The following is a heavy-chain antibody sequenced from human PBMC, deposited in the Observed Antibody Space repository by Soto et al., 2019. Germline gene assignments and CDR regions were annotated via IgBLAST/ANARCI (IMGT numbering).Heavy chain of an antibody. D-gene: IGHD2-15*01. CDR3: ARGPSTLTRFDY. V-gene: IGHV3-30-3*01. J-gene: IGHJ4*02. CDR1: GFTFSSYA. Sequence: GGSLRLSCAASGFTFSSYAMHWVRQAPGKGLEWVAVISYDGSNKYYADSVKGRFTISRDNSKNTLYLQMNSLRAEDTAVYYCARGPSTLTRFDYWGQGTMVTVSS. CDR2: ISYDGSNK.